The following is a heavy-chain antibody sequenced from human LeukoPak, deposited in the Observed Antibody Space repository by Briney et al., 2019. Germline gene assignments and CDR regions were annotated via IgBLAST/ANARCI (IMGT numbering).Heavy chain of an antibody. CDR2: INDDGSDT. D-gene: IGHD2-21*02. CDR1: GFTFKLYW. J-gene: IGHJ4*02. V-gene: IGHV3-74*01. CDR3: ARARGGDYADAPHYYFDY. Sequence: GGSLRLSCAASGFTFKLYWMHWVRQVPGKRPVWVSRINDDGSDTIYADSVRGRFTISRDDAKNTVYLQMNNLRAEDTAVYYCARARGGDYADAPHYYFDYWGQGTLVTVSS.